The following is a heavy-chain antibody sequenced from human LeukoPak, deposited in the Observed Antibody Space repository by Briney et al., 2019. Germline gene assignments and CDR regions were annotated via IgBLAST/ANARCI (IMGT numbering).Heavy chain of an antibody. Sequence: SETLSLTCAVYGGSFSGCYWSWIRQPPGKGLEWIGEIIPRGSASYNPSLKSRITISIDTSKNQFSLKLNSVTAADTAAYYCARHLTGERAFDVWGQGTVVTVSS. V-gene: IGHV4-34*12. CDR2: IIPRGSA. D-gene: IGHD7-27*01. CDR1: GGSFSGCY. CDR3: ARHLTGERAFDV. J-gene: IGHJ3*01.